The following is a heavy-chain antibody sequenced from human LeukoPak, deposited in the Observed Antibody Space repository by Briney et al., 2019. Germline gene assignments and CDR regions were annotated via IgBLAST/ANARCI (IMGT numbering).Heavy chain of an antibody. Sequence: GGSLRLSCTGSGFTFGEYTMTWLRQAPGKGLEWVGSIRSRASGGTTEYAASVKGRFTISRDDSKSIAYLQMNSLKTEGTAVYYCTRDYGANSDFGYWGQGTLVTVSS. CDR1: GFTFGEYT. CDR2: IRSRASGGTT. D-gene: IGHD4-23*01. CDR3: TRDYGANSDFGY. J-gene: IGHJ4*02. V-gene: IGHV3-49*03.